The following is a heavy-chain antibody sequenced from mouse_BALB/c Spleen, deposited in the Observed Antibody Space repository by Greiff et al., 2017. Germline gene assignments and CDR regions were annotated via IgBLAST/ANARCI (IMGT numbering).Heavy chain of an antibody. CDR2: ISYSGST. CDR1: GYSFTSYYV. J-gene: IGHJ3*01. CDR3: ALYYGDDGGVFAY. Sequence: EVKLLESGPGLVKPSQSLSLSCTVTGYSFTSYYVWNWIRQFPGNILGWMAYISYSGSTSYNPTLKSRNSITQDTSKNQFFLQLNSVTTEDTAAYACALYYGDDGGVFAYWGQGTLVTVSA. D-gene: IGHD2-2*01. V-gene: IGHV3-2*02.